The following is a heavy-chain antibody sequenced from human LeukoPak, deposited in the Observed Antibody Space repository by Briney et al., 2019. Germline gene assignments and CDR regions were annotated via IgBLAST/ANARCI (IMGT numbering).Heavy chain of an antibody. V-gene: IGHV3-21*01. CDR2: ISSSSSYI. CDR3: ARVWYYYDSSGYYFSDY. D-gene: IGHD3-22*01. Sequence: PGGSLRLSCAASGFTFSSYSMNWVRQAPGKGLEWVSSISSSSSYIYYADSVKGRFTISRDNAKNSLYLQMNSLRAEDTAVYYCARVWYYYDSSGYYFSDYWGQGTLVTVSS. J-gene: IGHJ4*02. CDR1: GFTFSSYS.